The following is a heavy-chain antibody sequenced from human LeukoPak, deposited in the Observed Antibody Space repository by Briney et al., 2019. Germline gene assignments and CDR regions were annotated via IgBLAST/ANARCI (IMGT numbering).Heavy chain of an antibody. CDR3: ATFKDWNDWFDY. J-gene: IGHJ4*02. D-gene: IGHD1-1*01. V-gene: IGHV1-24*01. CDR2: FDPEDGET. Sequence: GASVKVSCKVSGYTLTELSMHWVRQAPGKGLEWMGGFDPEDGETIYAQKFQGRVTMTEDTSTDTAYMELSSLRSEDTAVYYCATFKDWNDWFDYWGQGTLVTVSS. CDR1: GYTLTELS.